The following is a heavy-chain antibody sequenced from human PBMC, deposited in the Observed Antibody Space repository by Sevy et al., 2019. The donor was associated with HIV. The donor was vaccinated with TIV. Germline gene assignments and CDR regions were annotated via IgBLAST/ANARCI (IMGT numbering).Heavy chain of an antibody. CDR3: ATVGLRYFSGSSSYQGDWFDP. V-gene: IGHV1-24*01. CDR1: GYTLTKLS. Sequence: ASVKVSCKVSGYTLTKLSIDWVRQAPGKALEWMGELAPQDVKTISSQRFQGRLTMTVDTSTDTAYMELSSLTSEDTAVYYCATVGLRYFSGSSSYQGDWFDPWVQGTLVTVSS. J-gene: IGHJ5*02. CDR2: LAPQDVKT. D-gene: IGHD2-15*01.